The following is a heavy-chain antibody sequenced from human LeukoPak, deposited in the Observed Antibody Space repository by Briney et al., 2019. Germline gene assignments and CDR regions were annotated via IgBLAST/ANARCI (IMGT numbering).Heavy chain of an antibody. D-gene: IGHD3-10*01. CDR3: ARDRSGSYPNWFDP. V-gene: IGHV3-23*01. CDR2: ITGNGGNT. Sequence: SWIRQPPGKGLEWVSAITGNGGNTFYADSVKGRFTISRDNSKNTMYLQMNSLRAEDTALYYCARDRSGSYPNWFDPWGQGTLVTVSS. J-gene: IGHJ5*02.